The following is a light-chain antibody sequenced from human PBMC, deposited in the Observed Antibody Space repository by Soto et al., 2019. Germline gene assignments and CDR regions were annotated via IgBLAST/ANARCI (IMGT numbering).Light chain of an antibody. J-gene: IGKJ4*02. CDR1: QSVSSNY. Sequence: EIVLTQSPGTLSLSPGERATVSCRASQSVSSNYLACYQQKPGQAPRLLIYGASSRATGVPDRFSGSGSGTDFTLTISKLEPEDFALYYCQQYGSSPPLTFGGGTKVDIK. V-gene: IGKV3-20*01. CDR2: GAS. CDR3: QQYGSSPPLT.